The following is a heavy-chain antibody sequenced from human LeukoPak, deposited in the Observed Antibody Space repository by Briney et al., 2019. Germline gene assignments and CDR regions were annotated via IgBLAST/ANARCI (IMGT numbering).Heavy chain of an antibody. V-gene: IGHV4-34*01. CDR2: INHSGST. D-gene: IGHD3-22*01. CDR1: GGSFSGYY. Sequence: ETLSLTCAVYGGSFSGYYCSWIRQPPGKGLEWIGEINHSGSTNYNPSLKSRVTISVDTSKNQFSLKLSSVTAADTALYFCARHKTVIDAFDVWGQGTMVTVSS. CDR3: ARHKTVIDAFDV. J-gene: IGHJ3*01.